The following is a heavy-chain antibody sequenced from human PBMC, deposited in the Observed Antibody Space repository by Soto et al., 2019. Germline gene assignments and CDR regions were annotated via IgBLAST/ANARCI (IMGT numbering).Heavy chain of an antibody. CDR2: ISSRGDIT. D-gene: IGHD3-10*01. CDR1: GFTFSSYA. V-gene: IGHV3-23*01. CDR3: AKTVEPSMIRGACDI. Sequence: GGSLRLSCAASGFTFSSYAMNWVRQAPGKGLEWVSIISSRGDITYDGDSVKGRFTISRDNSKNTLFLQMNSLRVEDTAVYYCAKTVEPSMIRGACDIWGQGTLVTVSS. J-gene: IGHJ3*02.